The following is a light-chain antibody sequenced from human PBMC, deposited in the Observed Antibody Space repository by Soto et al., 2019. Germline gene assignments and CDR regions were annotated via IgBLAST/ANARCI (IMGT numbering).Light chain of an antibody. V-gene: IGLV2-14*01. J-gene: IGLJ2*01. CDR2: EVS. CDR1: SSDVGGYNY. CDR3: SSYTSSSTRV. Sequence: QSALTQPASVSGSPGQSITISCTGTSSDVGGYNYVSWCQQHPGKAPKLMIYEVSNRPSGVSNRFSGSKSGNTASLTISGLQAEDEAEYYCSSYTSSSTRVFGGGTKVTVL.